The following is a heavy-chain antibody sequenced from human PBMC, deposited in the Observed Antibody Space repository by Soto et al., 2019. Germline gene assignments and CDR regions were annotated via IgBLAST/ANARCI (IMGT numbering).Heavy chain of an antibody. V-gene: IGHV4-4*02. J-gene: IGHJ3*01. D-gene: IGHD2-15*01. Sequence: QAQLQEPGPGLVRPSGTLSLTCTVSRFSVTNNKYWNWVRQSPGKALEWIGEIYHSGATYYNPSLSGRASISMDKSKNQVAMNMTSVTAADRAVYYCARDSRYSTAGGCSITRDAFDVWGQGTMVTVSS. CDR1: RFSVTNNKY. CDR2: IYHSGAT. CDR3: ARDSRYSTAGGCSITRDAFDV.